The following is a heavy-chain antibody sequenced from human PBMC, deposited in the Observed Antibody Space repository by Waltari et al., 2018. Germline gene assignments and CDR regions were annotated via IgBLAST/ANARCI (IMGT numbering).Heavy chain of an antibody. V-gene: IGHV4-59*11. Sequence: QVQLQESGPGLVKPSETLSLTCTVSGGSISSHYWSWIRQPPGKGLEGIGYIYYSGSTNNNPSLKIRVTISVDTSKNQFSLKLSSVTAADTAVYYCARGAIAMITKSFAFDIWGQGTMVTVSS. CDR2: IYYSGST. J-gene: IGHJ3*02. D-gene: IGHD6-13*01. CDR3: ARGAIAMITKSFAFDI. CDR1: GGSISSHY.